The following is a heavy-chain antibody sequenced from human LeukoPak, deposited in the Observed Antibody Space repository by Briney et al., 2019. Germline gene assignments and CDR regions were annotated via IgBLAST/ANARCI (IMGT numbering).Heavy chain of an antibody. J-gene: IGHJ4*02. CDR2: INHSGST. CDR3: ARLVGGTGYFDY. D-gene: IGHD3-9*01. CDR1: GGSFSGYY. V-gene: IGHV4-34*01. Sequence: PSETLSLTCAVYGGSFSGYYWSWIRQPPGKGLEWIGEINHSGSTNYNPSLKSRVTISVDTSKNQFSLKLSSVTAADTAVYYCARLVGGTGYFDYWGQGALVTVSS.